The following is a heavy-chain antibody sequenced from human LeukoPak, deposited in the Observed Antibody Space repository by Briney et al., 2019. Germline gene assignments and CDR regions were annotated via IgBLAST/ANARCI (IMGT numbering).Heavy chain of an antibody. Sequence: SETLSLTCTVSGGSISSSSYYWGWIRQPPGKGLEWIGSIYYSGSTYYNPSLKSRVTISVDTSKNQFSLKLSSVTAADTAVYYCARVPDYDILTGYYYYFDYWGQGTLVTVSS. V-gene: IGHV4-39*07. CDR3: ARVPDYDILTGYYYYFDY. J-gene: IGHJ4*02. CDR2: IYYSGST. D-gene: IGHD3-9*01. CDR1: GGSISSSSYY.